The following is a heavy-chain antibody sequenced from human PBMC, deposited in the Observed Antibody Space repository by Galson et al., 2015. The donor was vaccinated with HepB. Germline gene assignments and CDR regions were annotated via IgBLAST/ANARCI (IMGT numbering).Heavy chain of an antibody. J-gene: IGHJ6*02. D-gene: IGHD3-22*01. V-gene: IGHV3-21*01. CDR3: ARDDSSGYYFGMDV. Sequence: SLRLSCAASGFTSSSYSMNWVRQAPGKGLEWVSSISSSSSYIYYADSVKGRFTISRDNAKNSLYLQMNSLRAEDTAVYYCARDDSSGYYFGMDVWGQGTTVTVSS. CDR1: GFTSSSYS. CDR2: ISSSSSYI.